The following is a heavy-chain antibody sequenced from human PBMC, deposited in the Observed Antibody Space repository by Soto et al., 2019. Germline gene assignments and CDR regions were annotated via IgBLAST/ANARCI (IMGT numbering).Heavy chain of an antibody. Sequence: GGSLRLSCAASGFTFSSYGMHWVRQAPGKGLEWVAVIWYDGSNKYYADSVKGRFTISRDNSKNTLYLQMNSLRAEDTAVYYCARGRFYYDSSGYPPFDYWGQGALVTVSS. D-gene: IGHD3-22*01. J-gene: IGHJ4*02. V-gene: IGHV3-33*01. CDR3: ARGRFYYDSSGYPPFDY. CDR2: IWYDGSNK. CDR1: GFTFSSYG.